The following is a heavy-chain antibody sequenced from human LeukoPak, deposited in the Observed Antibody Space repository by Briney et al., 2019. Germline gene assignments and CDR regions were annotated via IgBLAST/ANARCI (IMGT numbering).Heavy chain of an antibody. J-gene: IGHJ4*02. D-gene: IGHD2-2*01. CDR1: GFTFNTYG. CDR2: ISKDGSSK. CDR3: AKAAYCTSTSCHFSGYAQRPLDS. Sequence: GGSLRLSCVASGFTFNTYGMHWVRQAPSKGLEWVAGISKDGSSKDYADSVKGRFTNSRDNSKNTMYLQMNSLRVEDTAVYYCAKAAYCTSTSCHFSGYAQRPLDSWGQGTLVTVSS. V-gene: IGHV3-30*18.